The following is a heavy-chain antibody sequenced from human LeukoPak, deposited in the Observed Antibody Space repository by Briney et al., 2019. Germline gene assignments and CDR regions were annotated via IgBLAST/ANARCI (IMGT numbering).Heavy chain of an antibody. J-gene: IGHJ4*02. D-gene: IGHD3-3*01. CDR2: ISGSGGST. CDR1: GFTFSSYA. CDR3: AKPKGYDFWSGYREGYFDY. V-gene: IGHV3-23*01. Sequence: PGGSLRLSCAASGFTFSSYAMSWVRQAPGKGLEWVSAISGSGGSTYYADSVKGRVTISRDNSKNTLYLQMNSLRAEDTAVYYCAKPKGYDFWSGYREGYFDYWGQGTLVTVSS.